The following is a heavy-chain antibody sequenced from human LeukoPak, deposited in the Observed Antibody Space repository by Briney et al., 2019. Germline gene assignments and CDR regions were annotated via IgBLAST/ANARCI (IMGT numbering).Heavy chain of an antibody. CDR2: INPNSGGT. Sequence: ASVKDSCKASGYTFTGYYMHWVRQAPGQGLEWMGWINPNSGGTNYAQKFQGRVTMTRDTSISTAYMELSRLRSDDTAVYYCARGRILKRHSAEYFQHWGQGTLVTVSS. J-gene: IGHJ1*01. CDR1: GYTFTGYY. V-gene: IGHV1-2*02. D-gene: IGHD1-1*01. CDR3: ARGRILKRHSAEYFQH.